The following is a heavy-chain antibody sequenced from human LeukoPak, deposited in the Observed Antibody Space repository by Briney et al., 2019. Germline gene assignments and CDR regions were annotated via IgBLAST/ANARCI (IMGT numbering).Heavy chain of an antibody. CDR2: ISGSGGST. CDR1: GFTFSSYA. CDR3: AKVRGSGYGSGSYMDY. J-gene: IGHJ4*02. V-gene: IGHV3-23*01. D-gene: IGHD3-10*01. Sequence: GGSLRLSRAASGFTFSSYAMSWVRQAPGKGLEWVSAISGSGGSTYYADSVKGRFTISRDNSKNTLYLQMNSLRAEDTAVYYCAKVRGSGYGSGSYMDYWGQGTLVTVSS.